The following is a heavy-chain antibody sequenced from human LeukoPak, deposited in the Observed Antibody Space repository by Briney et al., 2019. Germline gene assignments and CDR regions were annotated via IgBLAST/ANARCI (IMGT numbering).Heavy chain of an antibody. CDR2: INHSGST. J-gene: IGHJ4*02. Sequence: KASETLSLTCAVYGGSFSGYYWSWIRQPPGKGLEWIGEINHSGSTNYNPSLKSRVTISVDTSKNQFSLKLSSVTAADTAVYYCASQEPNYYDSSGYCSKCGFRYWGQGTLVTVSS. V-gene: IGHV4-34*01. CDR3: ASQEPNYYDSSGYCSKCGFRY. CDR1: GGSFSGYY. D-gene: IGHD3-22*01.